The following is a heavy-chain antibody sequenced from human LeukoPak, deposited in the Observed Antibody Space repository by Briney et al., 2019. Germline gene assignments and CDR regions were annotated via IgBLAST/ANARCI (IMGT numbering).Heavy chain of an antibody. D-gene: IGHD5-18*01. J-gene: IGHJ4*02. Sequence: PSQTLSLTCAVAGGSISCTSYYWNWIRQPAGKGLEWIGRIYASGTTNFNPSLKSRVTLSLDMSKNQLSLRLTSVTAADTAVYYCARSRGYSYGYRFDYWGQGTLVTVSS. CDR3: ARSRGYSYGYRFDY. CDR2: IYASGTT. CDR1: GGSISCTSYY. V-gene: IGHV4-61*02.